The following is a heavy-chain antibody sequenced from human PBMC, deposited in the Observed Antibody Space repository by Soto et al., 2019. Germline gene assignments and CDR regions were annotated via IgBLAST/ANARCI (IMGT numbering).Heavy chain of an antibody. Sequence: QVQLVQSGSEIKKPGASVKVSCKAYGYTFTSYGLCWVRQAPGQGLERMGWFSVYNDNTNYAQKFQGTVTMTTETSSSTAYMELRSLKSDDTAADYCARIGFDGHWGQGTLVTVSS. D-gene: IGHD3-9*01. CDR2: FSVYNDNT. CDR1: GYTFTSYG. CDR3: ARIGFDGH. V-gene: IGHV1-18*01. J-gene: IGHJ1*01.